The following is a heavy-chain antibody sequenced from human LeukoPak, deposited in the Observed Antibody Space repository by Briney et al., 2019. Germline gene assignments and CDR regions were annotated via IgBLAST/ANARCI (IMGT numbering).Heavy chain of an antibody. CDR2: ISAYNGNT. V-gene: IGHV1-18*01. D-gene: IGHD6-19*01. CDR1: GYTFTSYG. J-gene: IGHJ4*02. Sequence: ASVKVSCTASGYTFTSYGISWVRQAPGQGLEWMGWISAYNGNTNYAQKLQGRVTMTTDTSTSTAYMELRSLGSDDTAVCYCARDPRIAVAGKYFDYWGQGTLVTVSS. CDR3: ARDPRIAVAGKYFDY.